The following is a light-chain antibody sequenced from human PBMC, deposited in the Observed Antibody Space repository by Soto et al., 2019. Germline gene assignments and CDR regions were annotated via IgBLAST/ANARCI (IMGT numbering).Light chain of an antibody. CDR2: DAS. J-gene: IGKJ4*01. CDR3: QQYDNLLLT. V-gene: IGKV1-33*01. Sequence: DIQMTQSPSSLSASVGDRVTITCQASQDISNYLNWYQQKPGKAPKLLIYDASNLEKGVPSRFSGSGTGTDFTFTISSLQPEDIATYYCQQYDNLLLTFGGGTKVXIK. CDR1: QDISNY.